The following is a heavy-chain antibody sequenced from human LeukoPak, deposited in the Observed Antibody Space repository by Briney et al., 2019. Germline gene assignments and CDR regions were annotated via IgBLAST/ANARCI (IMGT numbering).Heavy chain of an antibody. Sequence: GGSLRLSCAASGFTFGTYNMNWVRQAPGKGLEWVSFISSSSGTIYYTDSVKGRFTISRDNAKNSLYLQMNSLRDEDTAAYYCARDIVGATRVRYFDSWGQGALVAVSS. J-gene: IGHJ4*02. CDR2: ISSSSGTI. CDR3: ARDIVGATRVRYFDS. V-gene: IGHV3-48*02. CDR1: GFTFGTYN. D-gene: IGHD1-26*01.